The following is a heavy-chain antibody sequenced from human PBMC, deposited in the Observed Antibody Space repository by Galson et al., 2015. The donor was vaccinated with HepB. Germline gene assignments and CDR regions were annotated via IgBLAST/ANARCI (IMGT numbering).Heavy chain of an antibody. CDR3: ARRSLSCQAGDCYTFWFDP. V-gene: IGHV4-39*01. CDR2: IYYSGTT. D-gene: IGHD2-2*01. Sequence: SETLSLTCSVSGGSISSHNYYWGWIRQPPGTGLEWIGTIYYSGTTYYNPSLERRLTMSVDTSKNRFSLRLTSVTAADTAVYFCARRSLSCQAGDCYTFWFDPWGQGTLVTVSS. CDR1: GGSISSHNYY. J-gene: IGHJ5*02.